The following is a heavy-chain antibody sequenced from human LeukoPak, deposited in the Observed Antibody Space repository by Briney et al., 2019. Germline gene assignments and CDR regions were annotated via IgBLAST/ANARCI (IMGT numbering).Heavy chain of an antibody. CDR1: GFTFSSYA. CDR2: ISGSGGST. J-gene: IGHJ4*02. V-gene: IGHV3-23*01. CDR3: AKDGDIVVVPAAMPHYYFDY. Sequence: GGSLRLSCAASGFTFSSYAMSWVRQAPGKGPEWVSAISGSGGSTYYADSVKGRFTISRDNSKNTLYLQMNSLRAEDTAVYYCAKDGDIVVVPAAMPHYYFDYWGQGTLVTVSS. D-gene: IGHD2-2*01.